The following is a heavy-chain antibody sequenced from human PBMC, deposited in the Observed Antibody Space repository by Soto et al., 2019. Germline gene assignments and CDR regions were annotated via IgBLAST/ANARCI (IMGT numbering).Heavy chain of an antibody. V-gene: IGHV3-15*01. CDR3: TTDFEAYLDLFKLDY. J-gene: IGHJ4*02. Sequence: GGSLRLSCAASGFTFSNAWMSWVRQAPGKGLEWVGRIKSKTDGGTTDYAAPVKGRFTISRDDSKNTLYLQMNSLKTEDTAVYYCTTDFEAYLDLFKLDYWGQGTLVTVSS. D-gene: IGHD2-21*01. CDR2: IKSKTDGGTT. CDR1: GFTFSNAW.